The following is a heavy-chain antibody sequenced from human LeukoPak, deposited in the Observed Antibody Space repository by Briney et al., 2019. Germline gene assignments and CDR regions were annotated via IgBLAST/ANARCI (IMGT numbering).Heavy chain of an antibody. CDR3: AKEGYYGDYWNGMFDY. CDR1: GFTFSSYA. CDR2: ISGSGGST. V-gene: IGHV3-23*01. Sequence: PGGSLRLSCAASGFTFSSYAMSWDRQAPGKGREWVSAISGSGGSTYYADSVKGRFSISRDNSKNTLYLQMNSLRAEDTAIYYCAKEGYYGDYWNGMFDYWGQGTLVTVSS. J-gene: IGHJ4*02. D-gene: IGHD4-17*01.